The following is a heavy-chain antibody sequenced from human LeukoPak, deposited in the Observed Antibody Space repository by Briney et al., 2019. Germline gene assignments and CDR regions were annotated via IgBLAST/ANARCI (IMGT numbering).Heavy chain of an antibody. Sequence: GASVKVSCKASGFTFINYGIAWVRQAPGQGLEWMGWISAYDGNTNYAQKLQGRVTMTTDTSTSTAYMELRSLRSDDTAVYYCARGAHSGWSGRKWYYFDYWGQGTLVTVSS. CDR3: ARGAHSGWSGRKWYYFDY. J-gene: IGHJ4*02. CDR2: ISAYDGNT. CDR1: GFTFINYG. D-gene: IGHD6-19*01. V-gene: IGHV1-18*01.